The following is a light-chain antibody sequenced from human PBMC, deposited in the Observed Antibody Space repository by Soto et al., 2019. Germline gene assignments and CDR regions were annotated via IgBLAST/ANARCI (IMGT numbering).Light chain of an antibody. Sequence: SQINQTPSSLSASVGDRVTITCRASQSISSYLNWYQQKPGNAPKFLIYAASSLQSGVPSRFSGSGSGTDFILTISSLQPEDFATYYCQHCYVTLHRFGGGTKVDIK. J-gene: IGKJ4*01. CDR3: QHCYVTLHR. CDR2: AAS. CDR1: QSISSY. V-gene: IGKV1-39*01.